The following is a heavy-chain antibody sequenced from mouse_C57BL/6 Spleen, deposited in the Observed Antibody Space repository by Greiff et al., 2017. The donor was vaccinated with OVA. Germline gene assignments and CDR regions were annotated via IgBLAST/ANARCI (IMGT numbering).Heavy chain of an antibody. V-gene: IGHV8-12*01. J-gene: IGHJ1*03. CDR1: GFSLSTSGMG. CDR2: IYWDDDK. Sequence: QVTLKECGPGILQSSQTLSLTCSFSGFSLSTSGMGVSWIRQPSGKGLEWLAHIYWDDDKRYNPSLKSRLTISKDTSRNQVFLKITSVDTADTATYYCARINFRGYFDVWGTGTTVTVSS. CDR3: ARINFRGYFDV.